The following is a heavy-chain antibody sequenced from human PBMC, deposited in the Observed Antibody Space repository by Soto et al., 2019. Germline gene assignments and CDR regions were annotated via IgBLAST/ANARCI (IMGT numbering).Heavy chain of an antibody. CDR1: GYTFTSYD. J-gene: IGHJ3*02. Sequence: QVQLVQSGAEVKKPGSSVKVSCKASGYTFTSYDINWVRQATGQGLEWMGWMNPNSGNTGYAQKFQGRVTMTRNTSVITAYMELSSLRSEDTAVYYCARGINYYDSGDAAFDIWGQGKMVTVSS. D-gene: IGHD3-10*01. V-gene: IGHV1-8*01. CDR2: MNPNSGNT. CDR3: ARGINYYDSGDAAFDI.